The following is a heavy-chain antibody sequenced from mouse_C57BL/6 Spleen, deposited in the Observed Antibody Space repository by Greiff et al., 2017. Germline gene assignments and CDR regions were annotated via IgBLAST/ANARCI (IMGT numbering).Heavy chain of an antibody. Sequence: VQLQQSGAELVKPGASVKLSCKASGYTFTEYTIHWVKQRSGQGLEWIGWFYPGSGSIKYNEKFKDKATLTADKSSSTVYMALSRLTSEDSAVYFCARHSRYYYGSSSAWFAYWGQGTLVTVSA. V-gene: IGHV1-62-2*01. J-gene: IGHJ3*01. CDR2: FYPGSGSI. CDR1: GYTFTEYT. D-gene: IGHD1-1*01. CDR3: ARHSRYYYGSSSAWFAY.